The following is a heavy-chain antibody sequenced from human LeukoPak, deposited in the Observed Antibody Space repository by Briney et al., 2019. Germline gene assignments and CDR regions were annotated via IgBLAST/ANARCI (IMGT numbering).Heavy chain of an antibody. CDR1: GFTFSSYS. CDR3: AREIAAADPFDY. Sequence: PGGSLRLSCAASGFTFSSYSMNWVRPAPGKGLEWVSSISSSSSYIYYADSVKGRFTISRDNAKNSLYLQMNSLRAEDTAVYYCAREIAAADPFDYWGQGTLVTVSS. J-gene: IGHJ4*02. CDR2: ISSSSSYI. D-gene: IGHD6-13*01. V-gene: IGHV3-21*01.